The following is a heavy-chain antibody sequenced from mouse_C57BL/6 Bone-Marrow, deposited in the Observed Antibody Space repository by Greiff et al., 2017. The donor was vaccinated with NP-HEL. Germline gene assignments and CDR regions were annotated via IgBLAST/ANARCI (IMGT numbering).Heavy chain of an antibody. V-gene: IGHV1-72*01. Sequence: VQLQQPGAELVKPGASVKLSCKASGYTFTSYWMHWVKQRPGRGLEWIGRIDPNSGGTKYNEKFKSKATLTVDKPSSTAYLQLSSLTSEDAAVCYCARERWLLLRHYYAMGYWGQGTSVTVYS. CDR1: GYTFTSYW. D-gene: IGHD1-1*01. CDR2: IDPNSGGT. CDR3: ARERWLLLRHYYAMGY. J-gene: IGHJ4*01.